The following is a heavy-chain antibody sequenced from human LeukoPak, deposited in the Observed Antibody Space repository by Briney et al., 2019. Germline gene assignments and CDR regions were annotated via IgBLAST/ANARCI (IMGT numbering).Heavy chain of an antibody. CDR3: ARGGGLDV. V-gene: IGHV3-7*03. Sequence: GSLRLSYAASGFTFSSYWMNWARQAPGKGLEWVASINHNGNVNYYVDSVKGRFTISRDNAKNSLYLQMGNLRAEDTAVYFCARGGGLDVWGQGATVTVSS. CDR1: GFTFSSYW. CDR2: INHNGNVN. D-gene: IGHD3-16*01. J-gene: IGHJ6*02.